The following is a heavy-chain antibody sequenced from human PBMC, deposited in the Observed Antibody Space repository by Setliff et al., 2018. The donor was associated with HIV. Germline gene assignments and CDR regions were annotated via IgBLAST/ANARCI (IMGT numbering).Heavy chain of an antibody. D-gene: IGHD6-13*01. V-gene: IGHV1-8*02. CDR2: MNPNSGNT. CDR1: GYTFTNYG. J-gene: IGHJ6*02. CDR3: ARGHSAAGNYYYYGMDV. Sequence: ASVKVSCKSSGYTFTNYGFTWVRQAPGQGLEWMGWMNPNSGNTGYAQKFQGRVTMTRNTSISTAYMELSSLRSEDTAVYYCARGHSAAGNYYYYGMDVWGQGTTVTVSS.